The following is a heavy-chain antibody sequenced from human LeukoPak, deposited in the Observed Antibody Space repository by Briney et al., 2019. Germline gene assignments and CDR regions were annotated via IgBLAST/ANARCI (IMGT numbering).Heavy chain of an antibody. CDR2: IGAGGTFT. D-gene: IGHD4-11*01. CDR1: GFTFSSYA. Sequence: GGSLRLSCTASGFTFSSYAMNWVRQAPGKGLGWVSGIGAGGTFTYYADSVKGRFTISRDNSRNTLYLQMNSLRADDTAVYYCAKDLDYTTYAYYFDYWGQGTLVTVSS. J-gene: IGHJ4*02. CDR3: AKDLDYTTYAYYFDY. V-gene: IGHV3-23*01.